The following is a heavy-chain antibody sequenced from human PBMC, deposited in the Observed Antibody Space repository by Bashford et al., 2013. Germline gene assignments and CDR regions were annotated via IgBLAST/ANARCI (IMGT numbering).Heavy chain of an antibody. D-gene: IGHD3-3*01. CDR3: AKDLNYDFWSGYYPPGMDV. CDR1: GLDLSDFY. J-gene: IGHJ6*02. Sequence: GSLRLSCAASGLDLSDFYMNWIRQAPGKGLEWVSYISSSGASTTIYYADSVKGRFTLSRDNGKNSLYLQMNSLRAEDTAVYYCAKDLNYDFWSGYYPPGMDVWGQGTTVTVSS. CDR2: ISSSGASTTI. V-gene: IGHV3-11*01.